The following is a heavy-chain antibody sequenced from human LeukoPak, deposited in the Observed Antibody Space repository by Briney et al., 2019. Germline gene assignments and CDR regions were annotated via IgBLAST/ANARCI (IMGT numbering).Heavy chain of an antibody. CDR2: IKQDGSEK. CDR1: GFTFSSYW. V-gene: IGHV3-7*01. D-gene: IGHD2-2*01. CDR3: ARDDCSSISCYHNWFDP. Sequence: GGSLRLSCAVSGFTFSSYWMSWVRQAPGKGLEWVANIKQDGSEKYYVDSVKGRFTISRDNAKNSLYLQMNSLRAEDTAVYYCARDDCSSISCYHNWFDPWGQGTLVTVSS. J-gene: IGHJ5*02.